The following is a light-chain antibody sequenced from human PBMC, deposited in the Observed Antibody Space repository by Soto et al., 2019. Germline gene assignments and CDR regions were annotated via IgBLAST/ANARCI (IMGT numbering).Light chain of an antibody. Sequence: DIQMTQSPSTLSASVGDRVTITCRASQSISNWLAWYQQKPGQAPKLLISYASSLASGVPTRFSGSGSGTEYTLTISSLQPVDLATYYCQQYNRSPWTFGQGTKVEIK. V-gene: IGKV1-5*01. CDR1: QSISNW. CDR2: YAS. CDR3: QQYNRSPWT. J-gene: IGKJ1*01.